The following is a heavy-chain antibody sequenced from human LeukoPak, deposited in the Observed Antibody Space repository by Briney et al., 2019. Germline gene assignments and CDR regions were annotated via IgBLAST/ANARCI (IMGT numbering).Heavy chain of an antibody. CDR3: ARDYYGSGSYYGMDV. CDR2: IYHSGST. CDR1: SGSISSSNW. J-gene: IGHJ6*04. V-gene: IGHV4-4*02. Sequence: PSETLSLTCAVSSGSISSSNWWSWVRQPPRKGLEWIGEIYHSGSTNYNPSLKSRVTISVDKSKNQFSLKLSSVTAADTAVYYCARDYYGSGSYYGMDVWGKGTTVTVSS. D-gene: IGHD3-10*01.